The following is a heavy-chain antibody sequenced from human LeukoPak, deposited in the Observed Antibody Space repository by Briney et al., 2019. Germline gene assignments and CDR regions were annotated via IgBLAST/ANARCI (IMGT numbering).Heavy chain of an antibody. CDR2: ISGSGGST. CDR3: AKDGSIVGATSDY. J-gene: IGHJ4*02. V-gene: IGHV3-23*01. Sequence: PGGSLGLSCAASGFTFSSYAMSWVRQAPGKGLEWVSAISGSGGSTYYADSVKGRFTISRDNSKNTLYLQMNSLRAEDTAVYYCAKDGSIVGATSDYWGQGTLVTVSS. CDR1: GFTFSSYA. D-gene: IGHD1-26*01.